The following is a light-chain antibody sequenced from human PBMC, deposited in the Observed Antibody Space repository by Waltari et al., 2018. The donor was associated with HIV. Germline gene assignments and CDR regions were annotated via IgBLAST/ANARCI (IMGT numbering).Light chain of an antibody. V-gene: IGLV1-44*01. CDR2: TNN. Sequence: QSVLTQPPSASGTPGQRVTISCSGSSSNIATNTVNCYQQLPGTAPKLLTYTNNQRPSGVPARFSGSKSGTSASLAISGLQSDDDADYYCATWDDSLNGWVFGGGTRLTVL. CDR1: SSNIATNT. J-gene: IGLJ3*02. CDR3: ATWDDSLNGWV.